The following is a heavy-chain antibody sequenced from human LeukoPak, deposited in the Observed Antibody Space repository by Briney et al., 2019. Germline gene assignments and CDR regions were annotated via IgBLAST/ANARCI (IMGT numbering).Heavy chain of an antibody. D-gene: IGHD3-9*01. J-gene: IGHJ5*02. CDR3: ARDLGDPNYDILTGGGWFDP. V-gene: IGHV1-69*04. CDR1: GGTFSSYA. Sequence: SVKVSCKASGGTFSSYAISWVRQTPGQGLEWMGRIIPILGIANYAQKFQGRVTITADKSTSTAYMELSSLRSEDTAVYYCARDLGDPNYDILTGGGWFDPWGQGTLVTISS. CDR2: IIPILGIA.